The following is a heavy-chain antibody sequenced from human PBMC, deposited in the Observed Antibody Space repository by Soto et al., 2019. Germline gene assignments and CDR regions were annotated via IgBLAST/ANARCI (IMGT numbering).Heavy chain of an antibody. D-gene: IGHD6-19*01. CDR1: GGTFSSYA. Sequence: SVKVSCKASGGTFSSYAISWVRQAPGQGLEWMGGIIPIFGTANYAQKFQGRVTITADESTSTAYMELSSLRSEDTAVYYCARAGAGPLNAGYSSGWYSYRMDVWGQGTTVTVSS. CDR2: IIPIFGTA. J-gene: IGHJ6*02. CDR3: ARAGAGPLNAGYSSGWYSYRMDV. V-gene: IGHV1-69*13.